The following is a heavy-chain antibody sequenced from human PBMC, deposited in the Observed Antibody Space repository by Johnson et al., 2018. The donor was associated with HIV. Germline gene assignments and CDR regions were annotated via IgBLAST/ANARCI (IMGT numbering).Heavy chain of an antibody. CDR3: ARVGASRFDAFHG. J-gene: IGHJ3*01. Sequence: QVQLVESGGGVVQPGRSLRLSCAASGFTFSSYGMHWVRQAPGKGLEWVAGMWYDGTKKNYADSVKGRFTISRDNSKNTLYMQMNSLRAEDTALYFCARVGASRFDAFHGWGQGTMVTVSS. CDR2: MWYDGTKK. V-gene: IGHV3-33*01. CDR1: GFTFSSYG. D-gene: IGHD3-16*01.